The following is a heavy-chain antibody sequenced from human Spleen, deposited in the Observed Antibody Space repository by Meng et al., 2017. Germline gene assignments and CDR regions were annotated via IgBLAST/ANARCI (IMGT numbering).Heavy chain of an antibody. Sequence: GESLKISCAASGFIFNSFTMSWVRQAPGKGLAWVSTISGSGVSIYYADSVKGRFTVSRDNSKNPLYLQMNSLRAEDTAVYYCAREDGYKRGLDYWGQGTLVTVSS. D-gene: IGHD5-24*01. V-gene: IGHV3-23*01. CDR1: GFIFNSFT. J-gene: IGHJ4*02. CDR2: ISGSGVSI. CDR3: AREDGYKRGLDY.